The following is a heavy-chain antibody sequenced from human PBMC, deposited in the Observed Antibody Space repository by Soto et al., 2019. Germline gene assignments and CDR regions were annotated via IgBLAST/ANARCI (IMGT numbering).Heavy chain of an antibody. CDR3: AHIAAVVQGYWWDP. CDR1: GFSLSSTGVG. CDR2: IYWDDDK. Sequence: QITLKESGPTLVKPTQTLTLTCTFSGFSLSSTGVGVGWIRQPPGNALECLALIYWDDDKRYSPSLKSKLTIPKDTSENQVVLTITNMDPVDTATYYCAHIAAVVQGYWWDPWGQGTLVTVSS. J-gene: IGHJ5*02. V-gene: IGHV2-5*02. D-gene: IGHD2-15*01.